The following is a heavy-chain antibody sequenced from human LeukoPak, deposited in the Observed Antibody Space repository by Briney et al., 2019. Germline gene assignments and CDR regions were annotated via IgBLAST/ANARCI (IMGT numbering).Heavy chain of an antibody. CDR2: ISAYNGNT. V-gene: IGHV1-18*01. J-gene: IGHJ4*02. Sequence: ASVKVSCKASGYIFTSYGISWVRQAPGQGLEWMGWISAYNGNTNYAQKLQGRVTMTTDTSTSTAYMELRSLRSDDTAIYYCARDSPYSSNSLGSDYWGQGTLVTVSS. CDR1: GYIFTSYG. CDR3: ARDSPYSSNSLGSDY. D-gene: IGHD6-13*01.